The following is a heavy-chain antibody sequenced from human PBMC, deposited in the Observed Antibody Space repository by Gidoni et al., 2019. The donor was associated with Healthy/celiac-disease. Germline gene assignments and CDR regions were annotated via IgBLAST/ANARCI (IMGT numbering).Heavy chain of an antibody. D-gene: IGHD6-13*01. Sequence: EVQLVESGGGLVQPGRSLRLSCAASGFTFDDYAMHWVRQAPGKGLEWVSGISWNSGSIGYADSVKGRFTISRDNAKNSLYLQMNSLRAEDTALYYCAKDPGHGSSWFDYFDYWGQGTLVTVSS. J-gene: IGHJ4*02. V-gene: IGHV3-9*01. CDR3: AKDPGHGSSWFDYFDY. CDR1: GFTFDDYA. CDR2: ISWNSGSI.